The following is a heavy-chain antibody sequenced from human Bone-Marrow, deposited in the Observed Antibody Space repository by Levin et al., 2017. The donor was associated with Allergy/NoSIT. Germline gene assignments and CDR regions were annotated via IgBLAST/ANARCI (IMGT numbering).Heavy chain of an antibody. CDR3: ARGGKGYDDAFDI. CDR2: ISTTTYT. V-gene: IGHV3-11*06. CDR1: GFSFSDYY. Sequence: GGSLRLSCAASGFSFSDYYINWIRQTPGKGLEWVSYISTTTYTKYADSVKGRFTVSKDNVKNSLHLQMDSLRAEDTAVYYCARGGKGYDDAFDIWGRGTLVTVSS. D-gene: IGHD2-2*01. J-gene: IGHJ3*02.